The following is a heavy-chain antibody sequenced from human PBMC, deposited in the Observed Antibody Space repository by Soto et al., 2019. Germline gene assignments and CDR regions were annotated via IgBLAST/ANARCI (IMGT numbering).Heavy chain of an antibody. CDR1: GGTFSSYA. J-gene: IGHJ6*02. Sequence: ASVKVSCKASGGTFSSYAISWVRQAPGQGLEWMGGIIPIFGTANYAQKFQGRVTITADESTSTAYMGLSSLRSEDTAVYYCARKRARFGELSPRVPYYYYYYGMDVWGQGTTVTVSS. V-gene: IGHV1-69*13. D-gene: IGHD3-10*01. CDR2: IIPIFGTA. CDR3: ARKRARFGELSPRVPYYYYYYGMDV.